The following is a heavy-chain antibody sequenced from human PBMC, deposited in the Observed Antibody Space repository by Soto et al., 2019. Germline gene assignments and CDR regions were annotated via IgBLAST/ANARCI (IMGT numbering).Heavy chain of an antibody. D-gene: IGHD4-17*01. CDR2: IYHSGST. V-gene: IGHV4-38-2*01. CDR3: ARTHGPRGYWYFDL. CDR1: GYSISSGYY. Sequence: SETLSLTCAVSGYSISSGYYLGLIRHPPGKGLEWIGSIYHSGSTYYNPSLKSRVTISVDTSKNQFSLKLSSVTAADTAVYYCARTHGPRGYWYFDLWGRGTLVTVSS. J-gene: IGHJ2*01.